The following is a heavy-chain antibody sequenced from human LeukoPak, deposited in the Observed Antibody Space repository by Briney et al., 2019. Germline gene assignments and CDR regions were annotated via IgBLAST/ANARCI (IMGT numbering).Heavy chain of an antibody. D-gene: IGHD2-2*01. Sequence: ASVKVSCKASGYTFTGYYMHWVRHAPGQGLEWMGWINPNSGGTNYAQKFQGRVTMTRDTSISTAYMELSRLRSDDTAVYYCARDLDYCSSTSCLNWFDPWGQGTLVTVSS. J-gene: IGHJ5*02. CDR2: INPNSGGT. V-gene: IGHV1-2*02. CDR1: GYTFTGYY. CDR3: ARDLDYCSSTSCLNWFDP.